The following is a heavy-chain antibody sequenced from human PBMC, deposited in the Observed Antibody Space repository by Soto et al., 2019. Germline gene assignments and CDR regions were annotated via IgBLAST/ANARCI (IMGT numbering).Heavy chain of an antibody. CDR3: AKVPASLKTFDY. D-gene: IGHD2-2*01. V-gene: IGHV3-23*01. CDR2: VSGNGAVT. Sequence: EVQLLDSGGGLAQPGGSLRLSCAASGFTFGNYAMNWVRQAPGKGLEWVSTVSGNGAVTYYADSVKGRFTISRDNSRSTLYLQMNNLRAEDTAIYFCAKVPASLKTFDYWGQRTLVTVSS. J-gene: IGHJ4*02. CDR1: GFTFGNYA.